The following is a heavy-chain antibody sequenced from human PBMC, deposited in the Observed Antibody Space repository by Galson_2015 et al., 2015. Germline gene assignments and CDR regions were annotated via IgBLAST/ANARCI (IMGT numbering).Heavy chain of an antibody. D-gene: IGHD6-13*01. J-gene: IGHJ4*02. Sequence: SLRLSCAASGFTFSSYGMHWVRQAPGKGLEWVAVIWYDGSNKYYTDSVKGRFTISRDNSKKTLYLQMNSLRAEDTAVYYCARDERMSAAGTDYWGQGTLVTVSS. CDR1: GFTFSSYG. V-gene: IGHV3-33*08. CDR3: ARDERMSAAGTDY. CDR2: IWYDGSNK.